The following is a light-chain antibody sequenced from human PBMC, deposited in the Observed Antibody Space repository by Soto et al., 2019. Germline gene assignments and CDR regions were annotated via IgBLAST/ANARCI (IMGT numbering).Light chain of an antibody. J-gene: IGKJ1*01. CDR2: GAS. Sequence: EIVLTQSPATLSLSPGERATLSCRASQSVRTYLAWYQQKPGQAPRLLIYGASTRATGVPDRFSGSGSGTDFTLTISRLEPEDFAVYHCQQYGSLSWTFGQGTKVDIK. V-gene: IGKV3-20*01. CDR3: QQYGSLSWT. CDR1: QSVRTY.